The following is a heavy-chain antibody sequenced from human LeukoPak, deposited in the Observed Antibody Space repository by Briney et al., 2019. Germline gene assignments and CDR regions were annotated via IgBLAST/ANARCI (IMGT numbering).Heavy chain of an antibody. CDR2: IYYSGST. D-gene: IGHD1-26*01. CDR1: GGPISSCGYY. V-gene: IGHV4-31*03. J-gene: IGHJ4*02. CDR3: AREGGATSLDY. Sequence: SETLSLTCTVSGGPISSCGYYWSWHRQHPGQGLVWIGYIYYSGSTYYNPSLKSRVTISVDTSKNQFSLKLSSVTAADTAVYYCAREGGATSLDYWGQGTLVTVSS.